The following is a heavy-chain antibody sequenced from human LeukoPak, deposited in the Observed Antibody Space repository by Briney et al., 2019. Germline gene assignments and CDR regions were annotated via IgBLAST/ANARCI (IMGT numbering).Heavy chain of an antibody. CDR1: TLTFSSYA. V-gene: IGHV3-23*01. CDR2: ISGSGGNT. J-gene: IGHJ4*02. Sequence: GGSLRLSCAASTLTFSSYAMSWVRQAPGKGLEWVSGISGSGGNTYYADSVKGRFTISSDNSKTTLYLQLSRLRAEDSAVYYCARGSDILTDTHFDYWGQGTRVTVSS. D-gene: IGHD3-9*01. CDR3: ARGSDILTDTHFDY.